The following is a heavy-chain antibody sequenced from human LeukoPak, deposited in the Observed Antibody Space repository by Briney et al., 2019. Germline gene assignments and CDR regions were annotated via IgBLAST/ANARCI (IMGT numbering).Heavy chain of an antibody. CDR1: GLTFSSYD. CDR2: IGTAGDT. D-gene: IGHD5-24*01. CDR3: ARATNRGGMDV. Sequence: PGGSLRLSCAASGLTFSSYDMHWVRQATGKGLEWVSAIGTAGDTYYPGSVKGRFTISRENAKNSLYLQMNSLRAGDAAVYYCARATNRGGMDVWGQGTTVTVSS. V-gene: IGHV3-13*01. J-gene: IGHJ6*02.